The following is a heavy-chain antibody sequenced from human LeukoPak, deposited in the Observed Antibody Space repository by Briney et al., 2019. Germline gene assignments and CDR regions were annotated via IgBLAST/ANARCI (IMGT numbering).Heavy chain of an antibody. D-gene: IGHD3-10*01. Sequence: GGSLRPSCAASGFTFSSYWMSWVRQAPGKGLEWVANIKQDGSEKYYVDSVKGRFTISRDNAKNSLYLQMNSLRAEDTAVYYCARVTGTIWFGELGFDFWGQGTLVTVSS. CDR2: IKQDGSEK. V-gene: IGHV3-7*01. J-gene: IGHJ4*02. CDR3: ARVTGTIWFGELGFDF. CDR1: GFTFSSYW.